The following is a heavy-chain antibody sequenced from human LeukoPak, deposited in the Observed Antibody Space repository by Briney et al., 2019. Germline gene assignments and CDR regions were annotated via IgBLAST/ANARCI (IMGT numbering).Heavy chain of an antibody. CDR1: GFTFSSYS. CDR2: ISSSSSYI. V-gene: IGHV3-21*01. Sequence: GGSLRLSCAASGFTFSSYSMNWVRQAPGKGLEWVSSISSSSSYIYYADSVKGRFTISRDNAKNSLYLQMNSLRAEDTAVYYCASSRYSYGILDYWGQGTLVTVSS. J-gene: IGHJ4*02. D-gene: IGHD5-18*01. CDR3: ASSRYSYGILDY.